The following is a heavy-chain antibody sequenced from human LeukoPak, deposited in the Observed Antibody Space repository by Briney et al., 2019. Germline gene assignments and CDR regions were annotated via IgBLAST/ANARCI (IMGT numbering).Heavy chain of an antibody. CDR3: AKRPRAGWAHDY. CDR2: ISGSGGST. J-gene: IGHJ4*02. CDR1: GLTFSSYA. D-gene: IGHD1-26*01. Sequence: GGSLRLSCAASGLTFSSYAMSWVRQAPGKGLEWVSAISGSGGSTYYADSVKGRFTISRDNSKNTLYLQMNSLRAEDTAVYYCAKRPRAGWAHDYWGQGTLVTVSS. V-gene: IGHV3-23*01.